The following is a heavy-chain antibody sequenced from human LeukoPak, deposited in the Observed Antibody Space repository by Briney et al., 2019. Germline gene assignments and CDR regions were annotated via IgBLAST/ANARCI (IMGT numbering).Heavy chain of an antibody. CDR1: GFTFSSYA. V-gene: IGHV3-23*01. CDR2: ITGSGGST. D-gene: IGHD6-6*01. J-gene: IGHJ4*02. CDR3: AKGSSSSRPYYFDY. Sequence: PGGSLRLSCAASGFTFSSYAMSWVRQAPGKGLEWVSAITGSGGSTYYADSVKGRFTISRDNSKDTLYLQMNSLRAEDTAVYYCAKGSSSSRPYYFDYWGQGTLVTVSS.